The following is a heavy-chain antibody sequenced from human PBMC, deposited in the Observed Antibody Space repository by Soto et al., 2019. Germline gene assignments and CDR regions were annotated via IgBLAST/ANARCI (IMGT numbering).Heavy chain of an antibody. Sequence: QVTLKESGPVLVKPTETLTLTCTVSGFSLSNARMGVSWIRQPPGKALEWLAHIFSNDEKSYSTSLKSRLTISKDTSKSQVVLTMTNIDPVDTATYYCARGRGSYYFFDYWCQGTLVTVSS. D-gene: IGHD1-26*01. CDR1: GFSLSNARMG. CDR2: IFSNDEK. V-gene: IGHV2-26*01. CDR3: ARGRGSYYFFDY. J-gene: IGHJ4*02.